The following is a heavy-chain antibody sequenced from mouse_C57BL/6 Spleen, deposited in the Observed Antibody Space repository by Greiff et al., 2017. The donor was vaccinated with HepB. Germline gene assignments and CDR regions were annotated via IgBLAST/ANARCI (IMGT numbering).Heavy chain of an antibody. Sequence: EVQLVESGGDLVKPGGSLKLSCAASGFTFSSYGMSWVRQTPDKRLEWVATISSGGSYTYYPDSVKGRFTISRDNAKNTLYLLMSSLKSEDTAMYYCARLYGSSRYWYFDVWGTGTTVTVSS. J-gene: IGHJ1*03. CDR3: ARLYGSSRYWYFDV. D-gene: IGHD1-1*01. CDR2: ISSGGSYT. CDR1: GFTFSSYG. V-gene: IGHV5-6*01.